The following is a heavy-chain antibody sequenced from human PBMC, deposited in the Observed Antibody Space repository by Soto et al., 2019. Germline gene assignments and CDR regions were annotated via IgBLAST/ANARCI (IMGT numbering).Heavy chain of an antibody. Sequence: SETLSLTCAVYGGSFSGYYWTWIRQPPGTGLEWIGEINHSGSTNCNPSLKSRVTISVDTSKNQFSLKLSSVTAADTAVYYCARDSAGVADLDYWGQGTLVTVSS. CDR1: GGSFSGYY. D-gene: IGHD6-19*01. J-gene: IGHJ4*02. V-gene: IGHV4-34*01. CDR2: INHSGST. CDR3: ARDSAGVADLDY.